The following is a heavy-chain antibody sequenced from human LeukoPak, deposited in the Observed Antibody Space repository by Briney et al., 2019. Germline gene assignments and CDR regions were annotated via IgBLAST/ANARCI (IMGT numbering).Heavy chain of an antibody. CDR1: GGSFSGYY. V-gene: IGHV4-34*01. D-gene: IGHD2-15*01. J-gene: IGHJ6*02. Sequence: PSDTQSLICPLYGGSFSGYYWSWIRQPPGKGQEWIGEINHSGSNNYNPSLKSRVTISVDTSKNQFSLKLSSVTAADTAVYYCARGPPVFYCSGCSCYDAGYYYYGMDVWGQGTTVTVSS. CDR2: INHSGSN. CDR3: ARGPPVFYCSGCSCYDAGYYYYGMDV.